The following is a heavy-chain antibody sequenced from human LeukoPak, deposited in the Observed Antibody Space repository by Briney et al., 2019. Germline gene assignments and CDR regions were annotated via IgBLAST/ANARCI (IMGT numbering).Heavy chain of an antibody. CDR1: GFTFSSYS. CDR3: VRDPDALDY. J-gene: IGHJ4*02. CDR2: ISSSTNTI. V-gene: IGHV3-48*02. Sequence: GGSLRLSCAASGFTFSSYSLNWVRQAPGKGLEWVSYISSSTNTIYYADSVKGRFTISRDNAKNSVYLQMNSLRDEDTAVYYCVRDPDALDYWGQGTLVTVSS.